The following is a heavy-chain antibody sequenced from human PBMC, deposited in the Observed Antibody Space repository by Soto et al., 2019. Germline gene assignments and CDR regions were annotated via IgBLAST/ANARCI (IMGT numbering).Heavy chain of an antibody. CDR2: ITADGGT. Sequence: GSLRLSCEGSGVTVSSHAMTWIRRAPGKGPEWVSTITADGGTYYADSVKGRFAMSRDTSESTLYLQMDSLGAEDTAAYYCAPHVSCSGGSCEYYALAIRGQGTMVTVSS. J-gene: IGHJ3*02. V-gene: IGHV3-23*01. CDR1: GVTVSSHA. D-gene: IGHD2-15*01. CDR3: APHVSCSGGSCEYYALAI.